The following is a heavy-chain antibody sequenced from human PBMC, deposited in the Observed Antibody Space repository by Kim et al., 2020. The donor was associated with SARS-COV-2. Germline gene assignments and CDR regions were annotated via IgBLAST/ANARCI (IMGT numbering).Heavy chain of an antibody. D-gene: IGHD6-19*01. J-gene: IGHJ4*02. Sequence: NYSPSFQGHVTISADKSISTAYLQWSSLKASDTAMYYCVSSAVAGTFDDYWGQGTLVTVSS. CDR3: VSSAVAGTFDDY. V-gene: IGHV5-10-1*01.